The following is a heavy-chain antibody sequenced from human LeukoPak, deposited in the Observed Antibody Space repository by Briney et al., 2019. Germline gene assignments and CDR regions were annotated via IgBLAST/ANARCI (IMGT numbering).Heavy chain of an antibody. CDR3: ARGATGTPYYYMDV. J-gene: IGHJ6*03. Sequence: ASVKVSCKASGGTFSSYAISWVRQAPGQGLEWMGGIIPIFGTANYAQKFQGRVTITTDESTNTAYIELSSLRSEDTAVYYCARGATGTPYYYMDVWGKGTTVTVSS. D-gene: IGHD1-1*01. V-gene: IGHV1-69*05. CDR1: GGTFSSYA. CDR2: IIPIFGTA.